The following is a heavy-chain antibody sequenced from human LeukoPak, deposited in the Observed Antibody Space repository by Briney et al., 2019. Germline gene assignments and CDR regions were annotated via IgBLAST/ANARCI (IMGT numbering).Heavy chain of an antibody. J-gene: IGHJ3*02. Sequence: GGSLRLSCTASGFTFSTYWMSWVRQAQGKGLEWVANIKQDGSEIYYVDSVKGRFTISRDNAKNSLYLQMNNLRAEDTAVYYCASLIWGCGVDIWGQGTMVTVSS. V-gene: IGHV3-7*01. D-gene: IGHD2-8*02. CDR1: GFTFSTYW. CDR2: IKQDGSEI. CDR3: ASLIWGCGVDI.